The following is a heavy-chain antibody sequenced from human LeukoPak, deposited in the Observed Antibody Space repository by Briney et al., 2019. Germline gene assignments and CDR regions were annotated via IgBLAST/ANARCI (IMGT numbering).Heavy chain of an antibody. CDR2: IKQDGSEQ. V-gene: IGHV3-7*03. CDR1: GFTFSNYW. CDR3: AKDRREMATIGAFDI. J-gene: IGHJ3*02. D-gene: IGHD5-24*01. Sequence: GGSLRLSCAASGFTFSNYWMSWVRQAPGKGLEWVAIIKQDGSEQFYVDSVKGRFTISRDNAKNSLYLQMNSLRAEDTALYYCAKDRREMATIGAFDIWGQGTMVTVSS.